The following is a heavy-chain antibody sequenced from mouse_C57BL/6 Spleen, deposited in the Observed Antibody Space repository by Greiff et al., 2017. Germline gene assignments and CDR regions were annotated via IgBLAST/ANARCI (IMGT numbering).Heavy chain of an antibody. V-gene: IGHV1-82*01. CDR3: ARRNYDGYPAWFAY. Sequence: VKLQESGPELVKPGASVKISCKASGYAFSSSWMNWVKQRPGKGLEWIGRIYPGDGDTNYNGKFKGKATLTADKSSSTAYMQLSSLTSEDSAVYFCARRNYDGYPAWFAYWGQGTLVTVSA. CDR1: GYAFSSSW. CDR2: IYPGDGDT. D-gene: IGHD2-3*01. J-gene: IGHJ3*01.